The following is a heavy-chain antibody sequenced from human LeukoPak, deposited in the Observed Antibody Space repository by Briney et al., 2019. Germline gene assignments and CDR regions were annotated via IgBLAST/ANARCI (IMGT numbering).Heavy chain of an antibody. J-gene: IGHJ4*02. CDR2: ISYDGSNK. D-gene: IGHD1-26*01. V-gene: IGHV3-30*18. Sequence: QTGGSLRLSCAASRFTFSTYGMHWVRQAPGKGLEWVAVISYDGSNKYYADSVKGRFTISRDNSKNTLYLQMNSLRVEDTAVYYCAKGGPPTGASPRPWDFNYWGQGALSPSPQ. CDR3: AKGGPPTGASPRPWDFNY. CDR1: RFTFSTYG.